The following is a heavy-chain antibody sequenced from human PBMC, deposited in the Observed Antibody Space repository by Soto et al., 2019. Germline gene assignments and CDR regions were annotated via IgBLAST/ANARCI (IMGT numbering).Heavy chain of an antibody. CDR1: GFTFSSYA. J-gene: IGHJ4*02. V-gene: IGHV3-23*01. D-gene: IGHD6-6*01. CDR2: ISGSDDST. Sequence: EVQLLESGGGLVQPGESLRLSCAASGFTFSSYAMSWVRQAPGKGLEWVSVISGSDDSTYYADSVKGRFTISRDNSKNTMYLQRNSLRAEDTAVYYCAKSRSSSPFDYWGQGTLVTVSS. CDR3: AKSRSSSPFDY.